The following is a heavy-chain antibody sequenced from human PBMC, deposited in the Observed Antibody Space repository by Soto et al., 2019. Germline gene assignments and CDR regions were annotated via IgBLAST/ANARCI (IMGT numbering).Heavy chain of an antibody. Sequence: SETLSLTCTVSVDSITTYYWSWIRQPAGKGLEWIGRIDASGNTNYTPSLNSRVTMSIDTSKKQFSLKLTSVTAADTAIYYCARYSNNWFQTEGMDVWGQGTTVTVSS. J-gene: IGHJ6*02. D-gene: IGHD6-13*01. CDR3: ARYSNNWFQTEGMDV. CDR2: IDASGNT. V-gene: IGHV4-4*07. CDR1: VDSITTYY.